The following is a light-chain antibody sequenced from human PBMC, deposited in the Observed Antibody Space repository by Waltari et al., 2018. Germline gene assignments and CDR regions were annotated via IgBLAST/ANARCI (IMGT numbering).Light chain of an antibody. CDR2: RNN. CDR3: AAWDDSLSGWV. Sequence: QSVLTQPPSVSGTPGQRVTIACSGSSSNIGSNYVHWYQHLPGTAPKLLIYRNNPRPSGVPDRFSGCKAGTSASLAISGLRSEDEADYYCAAWDDSLSGWVFGGGPKLTVL. J-gene: IGLJ3*02. V-gene: IGLV1-47*01. CDR1: SSNIGSNY.